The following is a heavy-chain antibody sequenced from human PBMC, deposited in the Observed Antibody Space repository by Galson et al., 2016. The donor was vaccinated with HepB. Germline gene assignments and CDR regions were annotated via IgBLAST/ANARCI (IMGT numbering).Heavy chain of an antibody. CDR2: ISYEARNK. V-gene: IGHV3-30*04. CDR1: GFNFNSYS. J-gene: IGHJ4*02. D-gene: IGHD3-3*02. CDR3: ARGSFFRQISKTDHYFDY. Sequence: SLRLSCAGSGFNFNSYSMHWVRQAPGAGLEWVAIISYEARNKYYADSVKGRFTVSRDNSKNTLYLQMNSLTTEDTAVYYCARGSFFRQISKTDHYFDYWGRGTLVTVSS.